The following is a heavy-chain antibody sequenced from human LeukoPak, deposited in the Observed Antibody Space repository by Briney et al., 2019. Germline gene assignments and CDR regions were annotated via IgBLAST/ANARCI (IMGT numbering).Heavy chain of an antibody. V-gene: IGHV5-51*01. CDR3: ARYCSGGSCYSGPRGGLDY. J-gene: IGHJ4*02. CDR1: GYSFTSYW. CDR2: IYPGDSDT. D-gene: IGHD2-15*01. Sequence: GESLKISCKGSGYSFTSYWIGWVRQMPGKGLEWMGIIYPGDSDTRYSPSFQGQVTISADKSISTAYLQWSSLKASDTAMYYCARYCSGGSCYSGPRGGLDYWGQGTLVTVSS.